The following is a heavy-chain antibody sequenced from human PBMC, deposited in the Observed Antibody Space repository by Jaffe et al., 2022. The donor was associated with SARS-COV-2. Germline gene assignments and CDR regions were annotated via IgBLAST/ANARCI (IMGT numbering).Heavy chain of an antibody. D-gene: IGHD3-3*01. CDR2: VSGSHSI. CDR3: ARGSGFNYYSALDY. V-gene: IGHV3-23*04. CDR1: GFSFSSYA. J-gene: IGHJ4*02. Sequence: EVQLVESGGGLVQTGGSLSLSCAASGFSFSSYAMTWVRQAPGKGLEWVSSVSGSHSIYYADSLRGRFTISRDNSKSTLFLQMKSLRAEDTAIYYCARGSGFNYYSALDYWGRGTLVTVSS.